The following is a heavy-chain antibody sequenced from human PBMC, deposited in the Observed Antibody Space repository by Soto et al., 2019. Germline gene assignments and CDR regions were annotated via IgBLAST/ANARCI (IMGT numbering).Heavy chain of an antibody. Sequence: SETLSLTCTVPGGSISSGDYNWSWIRQPPGKGLEWIGYIYYSGSTYYNPSLKSRVTISVDTSKNQFSLKLSSVTAADTAVYYCARDRKNWNYGSYYYYYGMDVWGQGTTVT. CDR1: GGSISSGDYN. J-gene: IGHJ6*02. CDR3: ARDRKNWNYGSYYYYYGMDV. CDR2: IYYSGST. V-gene: IGHV4-30-4*01. D-gene: IGHD1-7*01.